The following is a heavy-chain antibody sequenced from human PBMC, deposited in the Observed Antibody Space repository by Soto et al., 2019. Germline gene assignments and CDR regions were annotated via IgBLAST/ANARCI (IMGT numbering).Heavy chain of an antibody. CDR1: GGTFSRYT. Sequence: SVKVSCKASGGTFSRYTLSWVRQAPGQGLEWMGGIIPMFGKANYAQKFQGRVTITADESTRTGYMELRSLISEDTAVYYCARDGTLYDGGAYYYLYWGQGTLVTVSS. V-gene: IGHV1-69*13. CDR3: ARDGTLYDGGAYYYLY. D-gene: IGHD3-22*01. J-gene: IGHJ4*02. CDR2: IIPMFGKA.